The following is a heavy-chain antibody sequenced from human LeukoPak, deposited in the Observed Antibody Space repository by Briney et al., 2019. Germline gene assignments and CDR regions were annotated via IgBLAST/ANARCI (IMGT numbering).Heavy chain of an antibody. CDR3: AASVAAYFDY. J-gene: IGHJ4*02. CDR1: GGSFSGYY. Sequence: SETLSLTCAVYGGSFSGYYWSWIRQPPGKGLEWIGEINHSGSTNYNPSLKSRVTISVDTSKNQFSLKLSSVTAADTAVYYCAASVAAYFDYWGQGTLVTVSS. CDR2: INHSGST. V-gene: IGHV4-34*01. D-gene: IGHD6-19*01.